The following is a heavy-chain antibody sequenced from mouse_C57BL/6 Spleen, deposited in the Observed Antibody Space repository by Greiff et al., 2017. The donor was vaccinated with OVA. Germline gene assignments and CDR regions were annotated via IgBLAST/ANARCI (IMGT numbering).Heavy chain of an antibody. Sequence: EVQLVESGGDLVKPGGSLKLSCAASGFTFSSYGMSWVRQTPDKRLEWVATISSGGSYTYYPDSVKGRFTISRDNAKNTLYLQMSSLKSEDTAMYYCARHDLFFDYWGQGTTLTVSS. CDR1: GFTFSSYG. J-gene: IGHJ2*01. CDR2: ISSGGSYT. V-gene: IGHV5-6*01. CDR3: ARHDLFFDY.